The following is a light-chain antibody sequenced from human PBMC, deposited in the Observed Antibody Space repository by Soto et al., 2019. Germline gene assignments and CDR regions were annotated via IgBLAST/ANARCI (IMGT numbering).Light chain of an antibody. CDR2: YND. CDR3: AAWDDSLSGWV. CDR1: CSSIGSNS. Sequence: QPVLTQPPSASGTPGQRVTISCSGSCSSIGSNSVYWYQQLPGTAPKLLISYNDQRPSGVPARFSGSKSGTSASLAISGLRSEDEADYYCAAWDDSLSGWVFGGGTKLTVL. V-gene: IGLV1-47*02. J-gene: IGLJ3*02.